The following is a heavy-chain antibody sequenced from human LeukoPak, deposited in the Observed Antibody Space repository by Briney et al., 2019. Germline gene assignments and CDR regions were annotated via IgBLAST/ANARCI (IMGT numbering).Heavy chain of an antibody. CDR3: ARVPYDSSGYYYFDY. J-gene: IGHJ4*02. CDR2: ISSSSSYI. D-gene: IGHD3-22*01. Sequence: GGSLRLSCAASGFTFSSYNMNWVRQAPGKGLEWVSSISSSSSYIYYADSMKGRFTTSRDNAKNSLYLQVNSLRAEDTAVYYCARVPYDSSGYYYFDYWGQGTLVTVSS. V-gene: IGHV3-21*06. CDR1: GFTFSSYN.